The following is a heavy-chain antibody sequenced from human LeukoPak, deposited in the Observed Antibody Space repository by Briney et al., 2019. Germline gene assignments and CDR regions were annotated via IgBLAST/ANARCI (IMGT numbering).Heavy chain of an antibody. D-gene: IGHD2-15*01. CDR2: ISAYNGNT. CDR1: SYSFTSYG. CDR3: ARERPGGDAFDI. Sequence: ASVKVSCKASSYSFTSYGISWVRQAPGQGLEWMGWISAYNGNTNYAQKLQGRVTMTTDTSTSTAYMELRSLRSDDTAVYYCARERPGGDAFDIWGQGTMVTVSS. J-gene: IGHJ3*02. V-gene: IGHV1-18*01.